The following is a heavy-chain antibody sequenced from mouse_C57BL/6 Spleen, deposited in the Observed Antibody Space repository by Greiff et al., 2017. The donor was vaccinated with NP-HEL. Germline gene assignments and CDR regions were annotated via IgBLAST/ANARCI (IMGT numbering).Heavy chain of an antibody. J-gene: IGHJ3*01. CDR3: ARPPYYYGSSPFAY. CDR2: ISSGSSTI. Sequence: EVMLVESGGGLVKPGGSLKLSCAASGFTFSDYGMHWVRQAPEKGLEWVAYISSGSSTIYYADTVKGRFTISRDNAKNTLFLQMTSLRSEDTAMYYCARPPYYYGSSPFAYWGQGTLVTVSA. D-gene: IGHD1-1*01. V-gene: IGHV5-17*01. CDR1: GFTFSDYG.